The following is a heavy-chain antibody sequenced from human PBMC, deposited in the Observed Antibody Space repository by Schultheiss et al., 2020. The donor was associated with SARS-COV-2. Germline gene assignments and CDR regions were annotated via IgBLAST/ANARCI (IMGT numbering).Heavy chain of an antibody. V-gene: IGHV6-1*01. CDR2: TYHRSRWSF. J-gene: IGHJ4*02. CDR1: GDSVSSNSAA. CDR3: AREALSLDY. Sequence: SETLSLTCAISGDSVSSNSAAWNWIRQSPSRGLEWLGRTYHRSRWSFDYAVSVQSRIVINPDTSKNQFSLQLSSVTPEDTAVYYYAREALSLDYWGQGTRVTVSS.